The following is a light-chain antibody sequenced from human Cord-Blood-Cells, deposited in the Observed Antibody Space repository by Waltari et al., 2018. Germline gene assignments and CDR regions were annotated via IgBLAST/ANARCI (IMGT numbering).Light chain of an antibody. J-gene: IGKJ5*01. V-gene: IGKV1-39*01. CDR1: QSISSY. Sequence: DIQMTQSPSSLSASVGDRVTITCRASQSISSYLNWYQQKPGKAPKLLIYAASSLQSGVPSRFSGSGSGTDFTLTISSLLPEDFATYYCQQSYSTFFGQGTRLEIK. CDR3: QQSYSTF. CDR2: AAS.